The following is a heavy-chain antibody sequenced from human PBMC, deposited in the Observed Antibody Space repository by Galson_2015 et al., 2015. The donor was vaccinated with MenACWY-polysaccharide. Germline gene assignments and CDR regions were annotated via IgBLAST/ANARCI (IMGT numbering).Heavy chain of an antibody. CDR2: IKQDGSEK. J-gene: IGHJ4*02. Sequence: SLRLSCAAYGFTFSSHWMTWVRQAPGKGLEWVATIKQDGSEKYYADSVKGRFTISRDNAKNSLYLQMNSLRAEDTALYYCAKGRYDSGWNYFDNWGQGTLVTVSS. CDR1: GFTFSSHW. V-gene: IGHV3-7*03. D-gene: IGHD6-19*01. CDR3: AKGRYDSGWNYFDN.